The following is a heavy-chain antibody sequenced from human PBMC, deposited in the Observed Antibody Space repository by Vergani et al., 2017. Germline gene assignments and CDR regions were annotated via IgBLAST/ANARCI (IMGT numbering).Heavy chain of an antibody. J-gene: IGHJ5*02. D-gene: IGHD4-17*01. V-gene: IGHV3-48*04. CDR3: ARTAPMTTVTRNWFDP. CDR2: ISSSSSTI. Sequence: EVQLVESGGGLVQPGRSLRLSCAASGFTFSSYSMNWVRQAPGKGLEWVSYISSSSSTIYYADSVKGRFTISRDNAKNSLYLQMNSLRAEDTAVYYCARTAPMTTVTRNWFDPWGQGTLVTVSS. CDR1: GFTFSSYS.